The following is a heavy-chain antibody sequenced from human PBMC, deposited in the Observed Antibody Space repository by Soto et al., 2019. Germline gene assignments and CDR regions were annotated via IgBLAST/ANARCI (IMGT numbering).Heavy chain of an antibody. CDR1: GYTFTSYD. D-gene: IGHD4-4*01. Sequence: ASVKVSCKASGYTFTSYDINWVRQAPGQGLEWKGWISAYNGNTNYAQKLQGRVTMTTDTSTSTAYMELRSLRSDDTAVFYCARSMTTVPYYYYGMDVWGQGTTVTVSS. V-gene: IGHV1-18*01. CDR3: ARSMTTVPYYYYGMDV. CDR2: ISAYNGNT. J-gene: IGHJ6*02.